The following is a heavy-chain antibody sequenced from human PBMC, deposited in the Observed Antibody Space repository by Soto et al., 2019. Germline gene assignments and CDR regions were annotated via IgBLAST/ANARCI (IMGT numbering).Heavy chain of an antibody. V-gene: IGHV1-24*01. D-gene: IGHD3-22*01. CDR3: ATWRMYYDSSGYFIYYFDY. CDR2: FDPEDGET. Sequence: ASVKVSCKVSVYTLTELSMHWVRQAPGKGLEWMGGFDPEDGETIYAQKFQGRVTMTEDTSTDTAYMELSSLRSEDTAVYYCATWRMYYDSSGYFIYYFDYWGQGTLVTVSS. CDR1: VYTLTELS. J-gene: IGHJ4*02.